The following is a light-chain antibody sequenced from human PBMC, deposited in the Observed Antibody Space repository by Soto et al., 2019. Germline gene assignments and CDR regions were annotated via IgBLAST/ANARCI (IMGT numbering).Light chain of an antibody. Sequence: DIQMTQSPSTLSASVGDSVTITCRASQNIRNWLSWYQQKPGKAPNPLIYHASNLQSGVPSRFSGSGSGTEFTLTISSLQPDDFATYYCQQYNSYSFGQGTKV. CDR3: QQYNSYS. CDR2: HAS. V-gene: IGKV1-5*01. J-gene: IGKJ1*01. CDR1: QNIRNW.